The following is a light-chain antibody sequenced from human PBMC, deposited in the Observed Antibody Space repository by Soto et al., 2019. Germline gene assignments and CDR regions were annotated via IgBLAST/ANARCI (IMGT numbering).Light chain of an antibody. J-gene: IGKJ5*01. CDR2: DAS. CDR3: QQRSNWPPIT. CDR1: QSVSSY. Sequence: EIFVAQSSATLSWSHRERATVSSGPSQSVSSYLSWYQQKPGQAPRLLIYDASNRATGIPARFSGSGSGTDFTLTISSLEPEDFAVYYCQQRSNWPPITFGQGTRLEIK. V-gene: IGKV3-11*01.